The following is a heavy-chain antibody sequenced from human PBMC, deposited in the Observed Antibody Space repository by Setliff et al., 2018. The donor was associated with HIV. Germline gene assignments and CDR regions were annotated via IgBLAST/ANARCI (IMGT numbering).Heavy chain of an antibody. Sequence: GGSLRLSCAASGFTLSSYSMNWVRQAPGKGLEWVSSISSSSSYIYYADSVKGRFTISRDNAKNSLYLQMNSLRAEDTAVYYCAREAVGSGGMDVWGQGTTVTVSS. D-gene: IGHD3-10*01. CDR1: GFTLSSYS. V-gene: IGHV3-21*01. CDR3: AREAVGSGGMDV. J-gene: IGHJ6*02. CDR2: ISSSSSYI.